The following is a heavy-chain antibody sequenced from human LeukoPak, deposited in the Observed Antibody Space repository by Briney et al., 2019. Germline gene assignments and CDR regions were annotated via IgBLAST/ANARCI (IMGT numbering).Heavy chain of an antibody. Sequence: SETLSLTCSVSGYVISSHYWSWIRQPPGKGLEWIGYIYYSGSTDYNPSLKSRVAMSVDTSKTQFSLRLSSVTAADTAVYYCARRLLGSNHFDYWGQGILVTVSS. CDR3: ARRLLGSNHFDY. J-gene: IGHJ4*02. CDR2: IYYSGST. D-gene: IGHD3-16*01. CDR1: GYVISSHY. V-gene: IGHV4-59*11.